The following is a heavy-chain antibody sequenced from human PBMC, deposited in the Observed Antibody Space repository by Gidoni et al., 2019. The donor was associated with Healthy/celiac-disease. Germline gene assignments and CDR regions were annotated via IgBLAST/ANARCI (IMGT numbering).Heavy chain of an antibody. CDR1: GFTFSSYG. CDR3: AKDSHSSGYYYYYYYGMDV. J-gene: IGHJ6*02. V-gene: IGHV3-30*18. CDR2: ISYDGSNK. Sequence: QVQLVGSGGGVVQPGRSLRLPCAASGFTFSSYGMHWVRQAPGKGLEWVAVISYDGSNKYYADSVKGRFTISRDNSKNTLYLQMNSLRAEDTAVYFCAKDSHSSGYYYYYYYGMDVWGQGPTVTVSS. D-gene: IGHD3-22*01.